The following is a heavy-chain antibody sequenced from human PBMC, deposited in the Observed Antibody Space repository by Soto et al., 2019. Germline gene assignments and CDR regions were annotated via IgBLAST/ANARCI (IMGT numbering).Heavy chain of an antibody. CDR2: INNDGSGT. CDR3: ARDVPPGYFDY. V-gene: IGHV3-74*01. Sequence: EVQLVESGGGLVQPGGCLRLSCVASGYSFSSYWMHWVRQTPGKGLMWVSRINNDGSGTADADSVRGRFTISRDNAKNTLYLQLNSLRAVDTAVYYCARDVPPGYFDYWGQGTPVTVSS. J-gene: IGHJ4*02. CDR1: GYSFSSYW.